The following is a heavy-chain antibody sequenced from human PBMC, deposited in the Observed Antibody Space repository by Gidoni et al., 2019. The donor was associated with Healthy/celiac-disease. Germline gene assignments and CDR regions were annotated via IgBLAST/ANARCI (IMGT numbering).Heavy chain of an antibody. CDR3: ARPGPPYSGKFDP. J-gene: IGHJ5*02. CDR1: GGSFSGYY. D-gene: IGHD1-26*01. Sequence: QVQLQQWGAGLLKPSGTLSLTYAVYGGSFSGYYWSWIRQPPGKGLEWIGEINHSGSTNYNPSLKSRVTISVDTSKNQFSLKLSSVTAADTAVYYCARPGPPYSGKFDPWGQGTLVTVSS. V-gene: IGHV4-34*01. CDR2: INHSGST.